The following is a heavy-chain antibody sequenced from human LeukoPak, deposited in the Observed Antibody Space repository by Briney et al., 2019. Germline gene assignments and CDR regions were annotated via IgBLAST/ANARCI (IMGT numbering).Heavy chain of an antibody. J-gene: IGHJ4*02. V-gene: IGHV1-2*04. CDR1: GYTFTGYY. CDR3: ARETAHNSSGWGNPFDY. Sequence: ASVKVSCKASGYTFTGYYMHWVRQAPGQWLEWMGWINPNSGGTNYAQKFQGWVTMTRDTSISTAYMELSRLRSDDTAVYYCARETAHNSSGWGNPFDYWGQGTLVTVST. D-gene: IGHD6-19*01. CDR2: INPNSGGT.